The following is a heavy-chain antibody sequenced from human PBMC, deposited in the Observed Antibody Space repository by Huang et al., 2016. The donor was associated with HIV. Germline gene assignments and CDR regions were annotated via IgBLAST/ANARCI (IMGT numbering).Heavy chain of an antibody. CDR1: GFTFSSYW. V-gene: IGHV3-74*01. Sequence: EVQLVESGGGLVQPGGSLRLSCAASGFTFSSYWMHWVRQVPGKGVGWVENSKSDGSSTSYADSVKGRFTSSRDNAKNTLYLQMNSLRAEDTAVYYCARGSRQGKYYYGSGTAYWGQGTLVTVSS. CDR2: SKSDGSST. J-gene: IGHJ4*02. CDR3: ARGSRQGKYYYGSGTAY. D-gene: IGHD3-10*01.